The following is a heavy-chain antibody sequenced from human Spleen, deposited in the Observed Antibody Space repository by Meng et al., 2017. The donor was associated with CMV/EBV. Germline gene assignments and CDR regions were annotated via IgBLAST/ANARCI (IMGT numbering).Heavy chain of an antibody. CDR2: LYYSGSP. CDR1: GASVGLCYDF. CDR3: ARDYPPGRGLDY. J-gene: IGHJ4*02. V-gene: IGHV4-30-4*08. D-gene: IGHD3-10*01. Sequence: CPFSGASVGLCYDFWCCSRPPPGQGLEWIGSLYYSGSPYYNPSLKSRVTISVDTSKHQFSLKLSSVTAADTAVYYCARDYPPGRGLDYWGQGTLVTVSS.